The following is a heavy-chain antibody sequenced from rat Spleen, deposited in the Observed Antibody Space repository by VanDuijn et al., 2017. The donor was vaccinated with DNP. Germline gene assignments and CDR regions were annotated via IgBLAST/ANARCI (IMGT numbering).Heavy chain of an antibody. Sequence: QVQLKESGPGLVQPSQTLSLTCTVSGLSLTNYIITWVRQPPGKGLEWVAAISGGGSTYYNSVLKSRLSISRDTSKSQVFLKMSSLHTDDSAVYYCAQMGTTVFDYWGQGLMVTVSS. CDR3: AQMGTTVFDY. J-gene: IGHJ2*01. CDR2: ISGGGST. D-gene: IGHD1-1*01. CDR1: GLSLTNYI. V-gene: IGHV2-6*01.